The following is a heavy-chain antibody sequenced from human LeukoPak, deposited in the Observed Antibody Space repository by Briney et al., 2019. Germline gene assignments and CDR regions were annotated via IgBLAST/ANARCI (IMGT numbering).Heavy chain of an antibody. CDR3: ARGPRLGSSGYYYAGWFDP. Sequence: RSSETLSLTCAVSDVSISDYYWSWIRQPPGKGLEWIGEINHSGSTNYNPSLKSRVTISVDTSKNQFSLKLSSVTAADTAVYYCARGPRLGSSGYYYAGWFDPWGQGTLVTVSS. CDR2: INHSGST. J-gene: IGHJ5*02. D-gene: IGHD3-22*01. V-gene: IGHV4-34*01. CDR1: DVSISDYY.